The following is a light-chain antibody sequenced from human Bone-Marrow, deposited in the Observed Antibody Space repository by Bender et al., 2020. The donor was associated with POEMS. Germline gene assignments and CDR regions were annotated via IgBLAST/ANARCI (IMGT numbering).Light chain of an antibody. J-gene: IGLJ3*02. CDR3: HVWDRFNDHTV. CDR1: NIATKN. Sequence: YILTQPPSVSVAPGQTARMTCGGDNIATKNVHWYQQKPGQAPLLVLFDDSDRPSGIPERFSGSNSGNTATLTISRVEAGDVTAYYCHVWDRFNDHTVFGGGTKLTVL. V-gene: IGLV3-21*02. CDR2: DDS.